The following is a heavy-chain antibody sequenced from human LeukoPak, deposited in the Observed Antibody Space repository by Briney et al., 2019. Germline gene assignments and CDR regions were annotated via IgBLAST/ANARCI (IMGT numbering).Heavy chain of an antibody. CDR3: ARGRSGLAAAGTYDY. Sequence: ASVKVSCKASGYTFTSSDINWVRQAAGQGNEWMGWINPNSGRTGYAQKFQGRVTMTANTSINTAYMELSSLRFDDTAVYYCARGRSGLAAAGTYDYWGQGTLITVSS. V-gene: IGHV1-8*01. J-gene: IGHJ4*02. D-gene: IGHD6-13*01. CDR1: GYTFTSSD. CDR2: INPNSGRT.